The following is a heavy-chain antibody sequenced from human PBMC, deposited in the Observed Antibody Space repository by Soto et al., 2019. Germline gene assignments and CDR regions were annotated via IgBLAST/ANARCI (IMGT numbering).Heavy chain of an antibody. J-gene: IGHJ3*02. CDR3: ARDRRDIVLMVYEPHDDFDI. V-gene: IGHV4-4*07. CDR2: IYTSGST. CDR1: GGSISSYY. Sequence: SETLSLTCTVSGGSISSYYWSWIRQPAGKGLEWIGRIYTSGSTNYNPSLKSRVTMSVDTSKNQFSLKLSSVTAADTAVYYCARDRRDIVLMVYEPHDDFDIWGQGTMVTVSS. D-gene: IGHD2-8*01.